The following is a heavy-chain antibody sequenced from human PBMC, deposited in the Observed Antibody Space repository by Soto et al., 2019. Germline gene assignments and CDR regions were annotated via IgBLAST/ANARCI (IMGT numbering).Heavy chain of an antibody. CDR2: IWYDGSNK. V-gene: IGHV3-33*01. Sequence: QVQLVESGGGVVQPGRSLRLSCAASGFTFSSYGMHWVRQAPGKGLEWVAVIWYDGSNKYYADSVKGRFTISRDNSKNTLYLQMNSLRAEDTAVYYCARVYSSSWSDYYYGMDVWGQGTTVTVSS. D-gene: IGHD6-13*01. CDR3: ARVYSSSWSDYYYGMDV. CDR1: GFTFSSYG. J-gene: IGHJ6*02.